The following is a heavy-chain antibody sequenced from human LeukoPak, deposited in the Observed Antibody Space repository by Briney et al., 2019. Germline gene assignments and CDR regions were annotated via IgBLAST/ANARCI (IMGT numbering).Heavy chain of an antibody. V-gene: IGHV4-34*01. J-gene: IGHJ5*02. CDR1: GGSFSGYY. D-gene: IGHD6-13*01. Sequence: SETLSLTCAVYGGSFSGYYWSWIRQPPAKGLDWIGEINHSGSTNYNPSLKSRVTISVDTSKNQFPLRLSSVTAADTAVYYCARNDIAAAGYNWFDPWGQGTLVTVSS. CDR2: INHSGST. CDR3: ARNDIAAAGYNWFDP.